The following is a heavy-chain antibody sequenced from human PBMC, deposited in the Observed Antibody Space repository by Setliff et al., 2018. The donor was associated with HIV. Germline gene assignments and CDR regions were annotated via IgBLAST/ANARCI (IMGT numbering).Heavy chain of an antibody. V-gene: IGHV4-59*01. CDR2: IHYSGAT. J-gene: IGHJ3*02. CDR1: GVSITYNY. Sequence: SETLSLTCTVSGVSITYNYWTWIRQPPGKGTEWIGYIHYSGATAFNPSLNSRVTMSMDPSKNQESLKMTSVTAADTAAYYCARVGHETGGAFDNWGQGTTVTVSS. CDR3: ARVGHETGGAFDN. D-gene: IGHD3-16*01.